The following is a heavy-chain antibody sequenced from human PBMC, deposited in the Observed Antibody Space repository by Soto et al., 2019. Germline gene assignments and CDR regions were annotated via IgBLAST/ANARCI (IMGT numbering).Heavy chain of an antibody. J-gene: IGHJ5*02. D-gene: IGHD3-22*01. CDR2: ISYDGSNK. CDR1: GFTFSSYG. Sequence: GGSLRLSFAASGFTFSSYGMHWVRQAPDKGLEWVAVISYDGSNKYYADSVKGRFTISRDNSKNTLYLQMNSLRAEDTAVYYCAKDLDYASSGLNCFDPWGQGPLVTVS. CDR3: AKDLDYASSGLNCFDP. V-gene: IGHV3-30*18.